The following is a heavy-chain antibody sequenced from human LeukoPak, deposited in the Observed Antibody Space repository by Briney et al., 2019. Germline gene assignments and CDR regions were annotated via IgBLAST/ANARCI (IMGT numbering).Heavy chain of an antibody. J-gene: IGHJ4*02. CDR3: ASGGRTYYYDSSAPDY. D-gene: IGHD3-22*01. V-gene: IGHV3-21*01. CDR1: GFTFSMNW. Sequence: GGSLRLSCAACGFTFSMNWMTWVRQAQGKGLEWVSSISSSSSYIYYADSVKGRFTISRDNAKNSLYLQMNSLRAEDTAVYYCASGGRTYYYDSSAPDYWGQGTLVTVSS. CDR2: ISSSSSYI.